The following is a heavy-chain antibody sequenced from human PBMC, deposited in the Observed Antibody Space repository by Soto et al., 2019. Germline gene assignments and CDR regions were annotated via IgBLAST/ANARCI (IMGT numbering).Heavy chain of an antibody. Sequence: QVQLVESGGGVVQPGRSLRLSCAASGFTFSSYAMEWVRQAPGKGLEWVAVISYDGSNKYSADSVKGRFTSSRDNSKNTPSGQMNRLRPEDPAVYYCARGPRVGRGHFDFWGQGTLVTVSS. CDR1: GFTFSSYA. CDR3: ARGPRVGRGHFDF. J-gene: IGHJ4*02. V-gene: IGHV3-30-3*01. D-gene: IGHD3-10*01. CDR2: ISYDGSNK.